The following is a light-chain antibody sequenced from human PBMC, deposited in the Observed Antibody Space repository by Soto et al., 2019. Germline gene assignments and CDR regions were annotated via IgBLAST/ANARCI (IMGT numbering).Light chain of an antibody. CDR2: DAT. V-gene: IGKV3-11*01. Sequence: DIVLTQSPAILSLSPGDRASLSCRASQRFSTSLAWYKQQPGQPPRLLIHDATYRASGVPDRFRGSGSGTAFSLCISSLEPDDFAVYYCQHRSTWPRSFGRGTKVE. J-gene: IGKJ4*02. CDR3: QHRSTWPRS. CDR1: QRFSTS.